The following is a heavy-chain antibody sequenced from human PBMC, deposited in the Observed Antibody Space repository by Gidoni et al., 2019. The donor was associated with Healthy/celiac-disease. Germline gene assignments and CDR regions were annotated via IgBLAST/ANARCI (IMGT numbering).Heavy chain of an antibody. Sequence: QVTLKEPGPVLVTPTETPPLTCTVTACSPSNAIMGVSWIRQPPGKALEWLAHFFSNDEKSYSPSLKGRLTISKDTSKSQVVLTMTNMDPVDTATYYCERMGPSFWAFDIWGQGTMVTVSS. CDR3: ERMGPSFWAFDI. J-gene: IGHJ3*02. V-gene: IGHV2-26*01. CDR1: ACSPSNAIMG. CDR2: FFSNDEK.